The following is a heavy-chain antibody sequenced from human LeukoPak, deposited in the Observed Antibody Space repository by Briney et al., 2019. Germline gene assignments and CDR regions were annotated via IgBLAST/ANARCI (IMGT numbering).Heavy chain of an antibody. CDR1: GGSISSSGYY. CDR3: ARLPRSIVGATNFDY. V-gene: IGHV4-39*01. D-gene: IGHD1-26*01. CDR2: IYYSGST. Sequence: PSETLSLTCTVSGGSISSSGYYWGWIRQPPGTGLEWIGSIYYSGSTYYNPSLKSRVTISVDTSKNQFSLKLSSVTAADTAVYYCARLPRSIVGATNFDYWGQGTLVTVSS. J-gene: IGHJ4*02.